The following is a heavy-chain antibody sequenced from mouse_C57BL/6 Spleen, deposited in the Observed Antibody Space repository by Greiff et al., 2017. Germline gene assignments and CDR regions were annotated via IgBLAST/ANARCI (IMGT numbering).Heavy chain of an antibody. D-gene: IGHD2-4*01. CDR1: GYTFTSYW. Sequence: QVQLQQPGAELVRPGSSVKLSCKASGYTFTSYWMHWVKQRPIQGLEWIGNIDPSDSETHYNQKFKDKATLTVDKSSSTAYMQLSSRTSEDSAVYYCARGDYDGAYWGQGTLVTVSA. CDR3: ARGDYDGAY. V-gene: IGHV1-52*01. J-gene: IGHJ3*01. CDR2: IDPSDSET.